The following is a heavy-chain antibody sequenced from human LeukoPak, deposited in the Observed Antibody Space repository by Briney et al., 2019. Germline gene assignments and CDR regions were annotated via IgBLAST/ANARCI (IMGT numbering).Heavy chain of an antibody. D-gene: IGHD5-18*01. CDR2: ISGSGGST. CDR3: ANDPVQLWSPLFDY. Sequence: GGSLRLSCAASGFTFSSYAMSWVRQAPGKGLEWVSAISGSGGSTYYADSVKGRFTISRDNSKNTLYLQMNSLRAEDTAVYYCANDPVQLWSPLFDYWGQGTLVTVSS. J-gene: IGHJ4*02. V-gene: IGHV3-23*01. CDR1: GFTFSSYA.